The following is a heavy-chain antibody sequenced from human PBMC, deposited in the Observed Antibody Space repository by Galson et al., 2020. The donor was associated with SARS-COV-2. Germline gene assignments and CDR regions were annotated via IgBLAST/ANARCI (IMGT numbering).Heavy chain of an antibody. J-gene: IGHJ4*02. CDR3: ARESGWLQSFDY. Sequence: SETLSLTCTVSGGSISSYYWSWIRQPPGKGLEWIGYINYSGSTSYSGSTNYNPSLKSRVTISVDTSKNQFSLKLSSVTAADTAVYYCARESGWLQSFDYWGQGTLVTVSS. V-gene: IGHV4-59*13. CDR2: INYSGSTSYSGST. CDR1: GGSISSYY. D-gene: IGHD5-12*01.